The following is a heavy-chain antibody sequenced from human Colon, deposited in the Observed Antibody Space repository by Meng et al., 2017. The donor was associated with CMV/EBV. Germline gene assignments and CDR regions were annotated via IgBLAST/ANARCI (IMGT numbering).Heavy chain of an antibody. Sequence: SETLSLTCNVSGDSLRSSLHYWGWARQPPGKGLEWIASFQYSGGANYNPSLKSRVTISVDTSKNHLSLSLRSVTAADTAVYYCARDMGTVNSGFDVWGQGTLVTVSS. J-gene: IGHJ4*02. CDR2: FQYSGGA. CDR1: GDSLRSSLHY. D-gene: IGHD4-11*01. V-gene: IGHV4-39*07. CDR3: ARDMGTVNSGFDV.